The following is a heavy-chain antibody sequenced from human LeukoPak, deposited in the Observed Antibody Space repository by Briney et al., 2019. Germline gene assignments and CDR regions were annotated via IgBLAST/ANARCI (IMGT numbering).Heavy chain of an antibody. Sequence: SQTLSLTCTVSGGSISSGDYYWSWIRQPPGKGLEWIGYIYYSGTTYYNPSLKSRVTISVDTSKNQFSLKLSSVTAADTAVYYCARGSHYYDSSDYLPYWGQGTLVTVSS. D-gene: IGHD3-22*01. V-gene: IGHV4-30-4*08. CDR3: ARGSHYYDSSDYLPY. CDR1: GGSISSGDYY. J-gene: IGHJ4*02. CDR2: IYYSGTT.